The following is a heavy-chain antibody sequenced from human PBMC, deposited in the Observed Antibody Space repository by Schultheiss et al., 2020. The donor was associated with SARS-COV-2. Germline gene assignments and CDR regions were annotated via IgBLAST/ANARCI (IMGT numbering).Heavy chain of an antibody. CDR3: ARDSWNTAMDY. V-gene: IGHV3-23*01. J-gene: IGHJ4*02. Sequence: GGSLRLSCAASGFTFSNAWMSWVRQAPGKGLEWVSAISGSGGSTYYADSVKGRFTISRDNSKNTLYLQMNSLRAEDTAVYYCARDSWNTAMDYWGQGTLVTVSS. D-gene: IGHD5-18*01. CDR1: GFTFSNAW. CDR2: ISGSGGST.